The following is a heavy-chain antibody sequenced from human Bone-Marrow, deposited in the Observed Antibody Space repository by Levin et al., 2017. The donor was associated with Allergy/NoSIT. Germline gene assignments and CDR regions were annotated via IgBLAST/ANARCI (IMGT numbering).Heavy chain of an antibody. CDR1: GFTFSSYS. V-gene: IGHV3-21*01. J-gene: IGHJ6*02. D-gene: IGHD6-6*01. Sequence: GASVKVSCAASGFTFSSYSMNWVRQAPGKGLEWVSSISSSSSYIYYADSVKGRFTISRDNAKNSLYLQMNSLRAEDTAVYYCARGLEYSSSTMDVWGQGTTVTVSS. CDR3: ARGLEYSSSTMDV. CDR2: ISSSSSYI.